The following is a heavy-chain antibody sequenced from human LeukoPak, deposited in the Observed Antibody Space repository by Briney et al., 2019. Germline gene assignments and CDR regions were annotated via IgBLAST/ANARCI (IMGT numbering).Heavy chain of an antibody. CDR2: INPNSGGT. D-gene: IGHD3-10*01. J-gene: IGHJ4*02. CDR3: AREDYGSGSTHYYFDY. V-gene: IGHV1-2*02. CDR1: GYTFADYY. Sequence: GASVKVSCKASGYTFADYYMHWVRQAPGQGLEWMGWINPNSGGTNYAQKFQGRVTMTRDTSINTAYMELSRLRSDDTAVYYCAREDYGSGSTHYYFDYWGQGTLVTVSP.